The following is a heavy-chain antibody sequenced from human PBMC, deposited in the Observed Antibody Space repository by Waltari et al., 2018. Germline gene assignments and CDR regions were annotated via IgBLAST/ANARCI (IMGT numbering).Heavy chain of an antibody. V-gene: IGHV4-39*07. CDR1: GGSISSSSYY. Sequence: QLQLQESGPGLVKPSETLSLTCTVSGGSISSSSYYWGWIRQPPGKGLEWIGSIYYSGSTYYNPSLKSRVTISVDTSKNQFSLKLSSVTAADTAVYYCAREGAYYYDSSGYWDWGQGTLVTVSS. CDR3: AREGAYYYDSSGYWD. D-gene: IGHD3-22*01. J-gene: IGHJ4*02. CDR2: IYYSGST.